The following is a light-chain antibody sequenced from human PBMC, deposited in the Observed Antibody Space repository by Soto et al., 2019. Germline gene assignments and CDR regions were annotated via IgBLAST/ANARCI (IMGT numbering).Light chain of an antibody. CDR2: KAS. CDR1: QIISNW. J-gene: IGKJ3*01. CDR3: QPYNTFLLT. V-gene: IGKV1-5*03. Sequence: DIQVTQSPSTLSASVGDSVTISCRASQIISNWLAWYQQKPGKAPKLLIYKASTLESGVPSRFSGSGSGTDFTLTISSLQPDDFATYYCQPYNTFLLTFGPGNRVYI.